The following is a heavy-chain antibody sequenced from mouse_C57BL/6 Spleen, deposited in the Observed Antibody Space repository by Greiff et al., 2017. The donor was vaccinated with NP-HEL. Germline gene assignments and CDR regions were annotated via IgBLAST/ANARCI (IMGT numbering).Heavy chain of an antibody. Sequence: EVQRVESGGGLVKPGGSLKLSCAASGFTFSSYAMSWVRQTPEKRLEWVATISAGGSYTYYPDNVKGRFTISRDNAKNNLYLQMSHLKSEDTAMYYCARGGDPWFAYWGQGTLVTVSA. CDR2: ISAGGSYT. V-gene: IGHV5-4*01. CDR3: ARGGDPWFAY. J-gene: IGHJ3*01. CDR1: GFTFSSYA.